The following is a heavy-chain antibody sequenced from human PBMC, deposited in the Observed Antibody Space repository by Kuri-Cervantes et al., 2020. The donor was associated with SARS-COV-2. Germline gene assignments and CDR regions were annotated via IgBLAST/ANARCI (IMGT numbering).Heavy chain of an antibody. Sequence: SETLSLTCTVSGGSISSYYWSWIRQPPGKGLEWIGYIYYSGSTNYNRSLKSRVTMSIDTSMNQFSLRLSSVTAADTAVYYCARDYGDYWMGFDYWGQGTLVTVSS. V-gene: IGHV4-59*12. CDR2: IYYSGST. J-gene: IGHJ4*02. D-gene: IGHD4-17*01. CDR3: ARDYGDYWMGFDY. CDR1: GGSISSYY.